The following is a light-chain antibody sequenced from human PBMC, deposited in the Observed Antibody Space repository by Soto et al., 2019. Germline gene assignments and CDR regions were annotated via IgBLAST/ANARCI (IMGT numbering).Light chain of an antibody. CDR1: QTIGNN. V-gene: IGKV3-15*01. CDR2: DVS. Sequence: IVMTQSPATLSMSPGGTATLSCRASQTIGNNLAWYQQKPGQPPRLLIYDVSTRATDIPARFTGSGSGTEFTLTISSLQPEDFATYYCLQHNSYPPTFGQGTRLEI. J-gene: IGKJ5*01. CDR3: LQHNSYPPT.